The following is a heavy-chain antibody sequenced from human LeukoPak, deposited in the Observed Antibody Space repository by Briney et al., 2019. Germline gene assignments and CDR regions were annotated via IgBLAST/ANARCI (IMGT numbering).Heavy chain of an antibody. V-gene: IGHV4-59*01. J-gene: IGHJ6*02. CDR1: GDSISSYY. Sequence: SETLSLTCTVSGDSISSYYWSWIRQPPGKGLEWIGYIYYSGRTTYNPSLKSRVTISVDTSKNQSSLKLSSVTAADTAVYYCARANPSNYYGMDVWGQGTTVTVSS. D-gene: IGHD4-11*01. CDR2: IYYSGRT. CDR3: ARANPSNYYGMDV.